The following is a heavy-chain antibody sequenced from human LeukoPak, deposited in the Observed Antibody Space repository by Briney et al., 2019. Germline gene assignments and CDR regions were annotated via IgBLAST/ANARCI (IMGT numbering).Heavy chain of an antibody. J-gene: IGHJ4*02. V-gene: IGHV4-34*01. Sequence: PSETLSLTCAVYGGSFSGYYWSWIRQPPGKGLEWIGEINHSGSTNYNPSLKSRVTISVDTSKNQFSLKLSSVTAADTAVYYCATTTIRLGYWGQGNLVTVSS. CDR1: GGSFSGYY. D-gene: IGHD1-26*01. CDR3: ATTTIRLGY. CDR2: INHSGST.